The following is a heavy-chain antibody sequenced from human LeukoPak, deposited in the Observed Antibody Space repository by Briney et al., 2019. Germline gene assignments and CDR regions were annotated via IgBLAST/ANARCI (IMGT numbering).Heavy chain of an antibody. V-gene: IGHV1-18*01. D-gene: IGHD3-10*01. CDR3: AKVANYYYGSETYYFFEH. CDR1: GYTFTNDG. Sequence: ASVKVSCKASGYTFTNDGISWVRQAPRQGLEWMGWISGYNGNTMYSQKLQGRVTMTTDTSTSTVYMELRSLTFDDTAVYYCAKVANYYYGSETYYFFEHWGQGTPVTASS. J-gene: IGHJ4*02. CDR2: ISGYNGNT.